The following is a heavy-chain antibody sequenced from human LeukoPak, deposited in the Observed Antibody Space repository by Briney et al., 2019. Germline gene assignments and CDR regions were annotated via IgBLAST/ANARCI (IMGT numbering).Heavy chain of an antibody. D-gene: IGHD3-3*01. CDR2: IWYDGSNK. J-gene: IGHJ4*02. CDR1: GFTFSSYG. V-gene: IGHV3-33*01. CDR3: ARDTATYDFWSGYHLLWYFDY. Sequence: PGRSLRLSCAASGFTFSSYGMHWVRQAPGKGLEWVAVIWYDGSNKYYADSVKGRFTISRDNSKNTLYLQMNSLRAEDTAVYYCARDTATYDFWSGYHLLWYFDYWGQGTLVTVSS.